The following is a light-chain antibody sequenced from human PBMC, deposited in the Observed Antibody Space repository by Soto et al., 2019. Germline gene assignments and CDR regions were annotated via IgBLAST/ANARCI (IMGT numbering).Light chain of an antibody. CDR2: AAS. CDR1: QSVSTW. Sequence: DIQMTQSPSTLSASVGDSATVTCRASQSVSTWLAWYQQKPGQAPKLVIFAASTLQSGVPSRFSGSGSGTEFTLTIGCLQPEDFAVYYCQQRSNWPPWTFGQGTKV. J-gene: IGKJ1*01. CDR3: QQRSNWPPWT. V-gene: IGKV1-5*01.